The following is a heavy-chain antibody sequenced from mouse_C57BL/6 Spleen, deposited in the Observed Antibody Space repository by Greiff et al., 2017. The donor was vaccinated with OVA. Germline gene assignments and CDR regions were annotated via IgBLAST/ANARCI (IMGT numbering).Heavy chain of an antibody. Sequence: EVKLMESGGDLVKPGGSLKLSCAASGFTFSSYGMSWVRQTPDKRLEWVATISSGGSYTYYPDSVKGRFTISRDNAKNTLYLQMSSLKSEDTAMYYCARHIYYDYDDAMDYWGQGTSVTVSS. V-gene: IGHV5-6*01. CDR1: GFTFSSYG. D-gene: IGHD2-4*01. J-gene: IGHJ4*01. CDR3: ARHIYYDYDDAMDY. CDR2: ISSGGSYT.